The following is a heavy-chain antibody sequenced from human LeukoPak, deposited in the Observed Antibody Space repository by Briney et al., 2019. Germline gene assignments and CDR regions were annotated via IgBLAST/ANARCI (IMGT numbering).Heavy chain of an antibody. D-gene: IGHD1-26*01. J-gene: IGHJ4*02. CDR3: ARDVGPLWELLFDY. CDR2: IKQYGGEK. V-gene: IGHV3-7*01. CDR1: GFTFSSYW. Sequence: GGPLRLSCAASGFTFSSYWMTWVRQAPGKGLEWVAKIKQYGGEKYYVDSVQGRFTISRDNAKNSVYLQMNSLRAEDTAVYYCARDVGPLWELLFDYWGQGTLVTVSS.